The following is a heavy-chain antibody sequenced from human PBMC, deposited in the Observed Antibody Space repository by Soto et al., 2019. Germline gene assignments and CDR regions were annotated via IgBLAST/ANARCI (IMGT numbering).Heavy chain of an antibody. Sequence: PGGSLRLSCAASGFTFSSYSMNWVRQAPGKGLEWLSYISGSSTTIYYADSVKGRFTISRDNAKNSLYLQMNSLRDEDSAVYYCARDSHGSVNWFDPWGQGTLVTAPQ. CDR3: ARDSHGSVNWFDP. CDR1: GFTFSSYS. CDR2: ISGSSTTI. D-gene: IGHD5-12*01. V-gene: IGHV3-48*02. J-gene: IGHJ5*02.